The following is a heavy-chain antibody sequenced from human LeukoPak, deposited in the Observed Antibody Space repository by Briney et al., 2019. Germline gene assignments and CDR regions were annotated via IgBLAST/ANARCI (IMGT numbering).Heavy chain of an antibody. CDR1: GFTFSSYT. V-gene: IGHV3-21*01. CDR2: ITTGRTYL. D-gene: IGHD4/OR15-4a*01. CDR3: ATNSNFDY. Sequence: GGSQRLSCAASGFTFSSYTMNWVRQAPGMGLEWVSSITTGRTYLYYADSVKGRLTVSRDNAKNSLFLQMSSLRAEDTAVYYCATNSNFDYWGQGTLVTVSS. J-gene: IGHJ4*02.